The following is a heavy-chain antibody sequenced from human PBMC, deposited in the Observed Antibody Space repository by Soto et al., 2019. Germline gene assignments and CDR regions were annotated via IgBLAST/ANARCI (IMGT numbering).Heavy chain of an antibody. J-gene: IGHJ4*02. CDR3: TSLYYGH. D-gene: IGHD4-17*01. V-gene: IGHV3-15*01. Sequence: EVQLVESGGDWVKPGGSLRLSCAASEFTFANAWISWVRQAPGKGLEWVGRIKSKADGGTTDYAAPVKGRFTISRDESQNTLYLQMNSLKTEDTAVYYCTSLYYGHWGQGTLVTVSS. CDR2: IKSKADGGTT. CDR1: EFTFANAW.